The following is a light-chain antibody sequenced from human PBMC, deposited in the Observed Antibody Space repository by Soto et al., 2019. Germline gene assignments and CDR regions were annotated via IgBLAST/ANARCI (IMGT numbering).Light chain of an antibody. CDR3: QQYCSSPYT. CDR1: QSVSSSY. CDR2: GAS. V-gene: IGKV3-20*01. Sequence: EMVLTQSPGTLSLSPGERATLSCRASQSVSSSYLAWYQQKPGQAPRLLIYGASSRATGIPDRFSGSGSGTDFPLTNRRLEPAYCAVYYCQQYCSSPYTFGQGTKLEIK. J-gene: IGKJ2*01.